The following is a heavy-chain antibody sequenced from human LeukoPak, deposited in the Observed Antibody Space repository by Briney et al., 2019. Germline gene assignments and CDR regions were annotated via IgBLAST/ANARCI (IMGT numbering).Heavy chain of an antibody. D-gene: IGHD3-3*01. CDR1: GFTFSSYS. CDR2: INNDGSST. J-gene: IGHJ4*02. CDR3: VRERNNFWSGHHSIFDS. V-gene: IGHV3-74*01. Sequence: GGSLRLSCAASGFTFSSYSMNWGRQAPGKGPVWLSRINNDGSSTIYADSVKGRFTFSRDNAENTLFLEMSSLRVEDTAVYYCVRERNNFWSGHHSIFDSWGQGTLVTVSS.